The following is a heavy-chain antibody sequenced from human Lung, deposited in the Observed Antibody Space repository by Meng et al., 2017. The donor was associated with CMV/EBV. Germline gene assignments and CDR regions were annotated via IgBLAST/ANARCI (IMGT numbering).Heavy chain of an antibody. J-gene: IGHJ6*02. CDR1: GFTFSSYS. V-gene: IGHV3-21*01. CDR2: ISSSSSYI. Sequence: GESLKISCAASGFTFSSYSMNWVRQAPGKGLEWVPSISSSSSYIYYADSVKGRFTISRDNAKNSLYLQMNSLRAEDTAVYYCARWERTAMDPYYYYGMDVWGQGTTVTVSS. D-gene: IGHD5-18*01. CDR3: ARWERTAMDPYYYYGMDV.